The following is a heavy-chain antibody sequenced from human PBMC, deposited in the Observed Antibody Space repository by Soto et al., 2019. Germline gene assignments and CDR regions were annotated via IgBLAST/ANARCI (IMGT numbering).Heavy chain of an antibody. V-gene: IGHV3-23*01. CDR1: GFTVSSHA. CDR3: APHVSCSGGSCQYDAFDI. CDR2: VTAGGGT. D-gene: IGHD2-15*01. Sequence: GGSLRLSCEGSGFTVSSHAMTWIRQAPGKGPEWVSTVTAGGGTYYADSVKGRFAMSRDTSENTLYLQMNSLGAEDTAAYYCAPHVSCSGGSCQYDAFDIRGRGTMVTV. J-gene: IGHJ3*02.